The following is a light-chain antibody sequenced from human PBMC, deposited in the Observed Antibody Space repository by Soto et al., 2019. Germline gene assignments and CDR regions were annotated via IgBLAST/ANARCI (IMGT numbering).Light chain of an antibody. V-gene: IGLV4-60*03. Sequence: QPVLTQSSSASASLGSSVKLTCTLSSGHSSYIIAWHQQQPGKAPRYLMKLEGSGSYNKGSGVPDRFTGSSSGADRYLTISSLHSEDEADYYCETWDSNTWVFGGGTKLTVL. CDR1: SGHSSYI. CDR3: ETWDSNTWV. J-gene: IGLJ3*02. CDR2: LEGSGSY.